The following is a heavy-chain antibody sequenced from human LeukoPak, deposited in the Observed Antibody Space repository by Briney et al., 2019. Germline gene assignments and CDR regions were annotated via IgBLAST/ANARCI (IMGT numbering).Heavy chain of an antibody. J-gene: IGHJ4*02. V-gene: IGHV3-23*01. CDR1: GFTFSSYS. CDR3: AKAPSGSYWDY. CDR2: ISGSGGST. D-gene: IGHD1-26*01. Sequence: GGSLRLSCAASGFTFSSYSMNWVRQAPGKGLEWASAISGSGGSTYYADSVKGRFTISRDNSKNTLYLQMNSLRAEDTAVYYCAKAPSGSYWDYWGQGTLVTVSS.